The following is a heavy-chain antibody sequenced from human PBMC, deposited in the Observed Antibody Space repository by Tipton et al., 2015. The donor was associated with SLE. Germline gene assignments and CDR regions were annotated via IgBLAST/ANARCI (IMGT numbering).Heavy chain of an antibody. Sequence: TLSLTCTVSGGSISGYYWSWIRQHAGKGLEWIGRIYSSGSTIYNPSLKSRLTLSLDTSKNQFSLRVRSVTAADTAVYYCAWGGGGYYDYWGQGTLVTVSS. J-gene: IGHJ4*02. CDR2: IYSSGST. D-gene: IGHD3-16*01. CDR1: GGSISGYY. CDR3: AWGGGGYYDY. V-gene: IGHV4-4*07.